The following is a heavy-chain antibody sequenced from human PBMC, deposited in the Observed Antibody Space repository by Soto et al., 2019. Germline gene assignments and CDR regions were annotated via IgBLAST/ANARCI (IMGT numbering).Heavy chain of an antibody. CDR3: ARDQTGYDILTGYYPDEYFQH. CDR1: GFTFSSYG. D-gene: IGHD3-9*01. CDR2: IWYDGSNK. J-gene: IGHJ1*01. V-gene: IGHV3-33*01. Sequence: PGGSLRLSCAASGFTFSSYGMHWVRQAPGKGLEWVAVIWYDGSNKYYADSVKGRFTISRDNSKNTLYLQMNSLRAEDTAVYYCARDQTGYDILTGYYPDEYFQHWGQGTLVTVSS.